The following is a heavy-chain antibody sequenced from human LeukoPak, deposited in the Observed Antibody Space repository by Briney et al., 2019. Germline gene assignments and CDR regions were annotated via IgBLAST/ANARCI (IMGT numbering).Heavy chain of an antibody. J-gene: IGHJ4*02. Sequence: ASVKVSCKASGYTFTSYDINWVRQATGQGLEWMGWMNPNSGNTGYAQKFQGRVTITRNTSISTAYMELSSLRSEDTAVYYCARATYDFWSGYYQGTTPYYFDYWGQGTLVTVSS. CDR3: ARATYDFWSGYYQGTTPYYFDY. V-gene: IGHV1-8*03. CDR2: MNPNSGNT. D-gene: IGHD3-3*01. CDR1: GYTFTSYD.